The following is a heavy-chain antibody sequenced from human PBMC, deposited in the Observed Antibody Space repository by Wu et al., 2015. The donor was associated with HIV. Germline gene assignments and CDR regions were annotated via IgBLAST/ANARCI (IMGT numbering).Heavy chain of an antibody. J-gene: IGHJ3*02. V-gene: IGHV1-46*01. CDR2: INPSGGST. D-gene: IGHD6-19*01. Sequence: QVQLVQSGAEVKKPGASVKVSCKASGYTFTSYYMHWVRQAPGQGLEWMGIINPSGGSTSYAQKFQGRVTMTRDTSTSTVYMELSSLRSEDTAVYYCAREASGWYEYAFDIVGPRDNGHRLF. CDR1: GYTFTSYY. CDR3: AREASGWYEYAFDI.